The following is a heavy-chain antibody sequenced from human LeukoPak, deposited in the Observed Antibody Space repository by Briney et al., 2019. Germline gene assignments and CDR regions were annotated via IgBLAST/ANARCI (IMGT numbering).Heavy chain of an antibody. D-gene: IGHD3-22*01. CDR2: IIPIFGTA. CDR3: AKGVMIGALGD. J-gene: IGHJ4*02. V-gene: IGHV1-69*01. CDR1: GGTFSSYA. Sequence: SVKVSCKASGGTFSSYAISWVRQAPGQGLEWMGGIIPIFGTANYAQKFQGRVTITADESTSTAYMELSSLKSDDTAMYYCAKGVMIGALGDWGQGTLVTVSS.